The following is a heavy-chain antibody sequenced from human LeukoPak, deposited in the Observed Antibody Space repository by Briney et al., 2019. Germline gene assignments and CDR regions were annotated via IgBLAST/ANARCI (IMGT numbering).Heavy chain of an antibody. Sequence: PSETLSLTCAVYGGSFSGYYWSWIRQPPGKGLEWIGEINHSGSTNYNPSLKSRVTISVDTSKNQFSLKLSSVTAADTAVYYCARNRRYTAMVTSYYMDVWGKGTTVTISS. CDR2: INHSGST. CDR3: ARNRRYTAMVTSYYMDV. D-gene: IGHD5-18*01. CDR1: GGSFSGYY. J-gene: IGHJ6*03. V-gene: IGHV4-34*01.